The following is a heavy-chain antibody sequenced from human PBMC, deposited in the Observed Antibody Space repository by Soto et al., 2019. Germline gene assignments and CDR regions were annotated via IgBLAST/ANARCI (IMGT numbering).Heavy chain of an antibody. V-gene: IGHV3-33*01. Sequence: QVELVESGGGVVQPGGSLRLACAASGFTFSSYGMHWVRQAPGKGLEWVAVIWFDGSKEFYAASVEGRFTISRDNSQNMGYLERNSPRDVDTAVYYCARAVPAAKGWFDSWGQGTLVTVSS. CDR3: ARAVPAAKGWFDS. CDR2: IWFDGSKE. J-gene: IGHJ5*01. D-gene: IGHD2-2*01. CDR1: GFTFSSYG.